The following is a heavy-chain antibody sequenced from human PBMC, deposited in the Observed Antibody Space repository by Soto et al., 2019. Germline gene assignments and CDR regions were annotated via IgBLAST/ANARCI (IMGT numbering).Heavy chain of an antibody. J-gene: IGHJ6*02. V-gene: IGHV5-51*01. CDR1: EYSFTSYW. D-gene: IGHD3-10*01. Sequence: VEPLKISCNGSEYSFTSYWSCWVRKMPFKGLEWMGIIYPGDSDTRYSPSFQGQVTISADKSISTAYLQWSSLKASGTAMYYCAGGGVRGVITRTRDYYGMDVWGQGTTVTVSS. CDR2: IYPGDSDT. CDR3: AGGGVRGVITRTRDYYGMDV.